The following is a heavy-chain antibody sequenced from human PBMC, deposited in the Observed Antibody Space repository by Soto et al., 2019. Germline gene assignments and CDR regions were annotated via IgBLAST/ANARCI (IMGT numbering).Heavy chain of an antibody. J-gene: IGHJ6*02. CDR1: GFTFNNYA. Sequence: EVQLLESGGGLVQPGGSLRLSCAVSGFTFNNYAMNWVRQSPGKVLEWVSSISDSGGRTYYADSVKGRFTISRDNSKNTLYLQMNSLRAEDTAIYYCAKDALGDYFYYGMDVWGPGTTVTVS. CDR3: AKDALGDYFYYGMDV. CDR2: ISDSGGRT. V-gene: IGHV3-23*01.